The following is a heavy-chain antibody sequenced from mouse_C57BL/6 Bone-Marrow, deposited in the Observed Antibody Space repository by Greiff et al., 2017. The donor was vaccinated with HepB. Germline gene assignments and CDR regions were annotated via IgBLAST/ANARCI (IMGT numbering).Heavy chain of an antibody. V-gene: IGHV5-2*01. Sequence: EVQLVESGGGLVQPGESLKLSCESTEYEFPSHDMSWVRQTPEKRLELVAGINSGGGSTYYPDNMEKRFIISRDNTKKTLYLQMSSLRSEETAVYDCARRDSNYLYFDDWGTGTTVTVSS. CDR3: ARRDSNYLYFDD. CDR1: EYEFPSHD. D-gene: IGHD2-5*01. CDR2: INSGGGST. J-gene: IGHJ1*03.